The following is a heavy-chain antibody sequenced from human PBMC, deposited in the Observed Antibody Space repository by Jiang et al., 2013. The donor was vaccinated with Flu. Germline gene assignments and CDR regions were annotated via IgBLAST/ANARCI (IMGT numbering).Heavy chain of an antibody. J-gene: IGHJ4*02. CDR2: IKRKTDGGTT. V-gene: IGHV3-15*07. Sequence: LVESGGGLVKPGGSLRLSCVASGFTFSNAWMNWVRQAPGKGLEWVGRIKRKTDGGTTDYTAPVQGRFTISRDDSKNTLYVQMNSLKTEDTAVYYCTTDLRTYCGSISCYKGPDYWGQGTLVTVSS. D-gene: IGHD2-2*02. CDR3: TTDLRTYCGSISCYKGPDY. CDR1: GFTFSNAW.